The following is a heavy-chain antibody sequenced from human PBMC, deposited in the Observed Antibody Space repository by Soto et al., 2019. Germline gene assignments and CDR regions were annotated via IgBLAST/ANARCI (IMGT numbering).Heavy chain of an antibody. D-gene: IGHD2-2*01. CDR2: ICHSGSA. J-gene: IGHJ6*03. CDR1: SGSISSSNW. Sequence: SETLSLTCAVSSGSISSSNWWSWVRQPPGKGLERIREICHSGSANYNPSLKSRVTIPVDKSKNQFSLKLSSVTAADTAVYYCARDQSECSSTSCPYYYYYMDVWGKGTTVTVSS. V-gene: IGHV4-4*02. CDR3: ARDQSECSSTSCPYYYYYMDV.